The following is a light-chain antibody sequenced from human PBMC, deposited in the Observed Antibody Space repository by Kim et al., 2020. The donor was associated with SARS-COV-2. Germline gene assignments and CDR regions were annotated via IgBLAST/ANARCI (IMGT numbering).Light chain of an antibody. CDR1: QSVLYSSNNKNY. Sequence: DIVMTQSPDSLAVSLGERATINCKSSQSVLYSSNNKNYLAWYQQKPGQPPKLLIYWASTRESGVPDRFSGSGSGTDFTLTISSLQAEDVAVYYCQQYYSTAYTFGQGTKLEI. V-gene: IGKV4-1*01. CDR3: QQYYSTAYT. J-gene: IGKJ2*01. CDR2: WAS.